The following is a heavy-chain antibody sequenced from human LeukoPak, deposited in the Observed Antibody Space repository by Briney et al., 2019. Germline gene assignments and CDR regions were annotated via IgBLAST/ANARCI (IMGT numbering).Heavy chain of an antibody. CDR1: GFTFAGHT. D-gene: IGHD3-3*01. Sequence: GGSLRLSCAASGFTFAGHTMTWLRQAPGKGLEWVSIIGGRDDRTYYADSVEGRFTISRDNSKNILYLQMSSLRAEDTAVYYCAKDPNPFYDFLRGYKWGQGTVVTVSS. J-gene: IGHJ4*02. CDR2: IGGRDDRT. V-gene: IGHV3-23*01. CDR3: AKDPNPFYDFLRGYK.